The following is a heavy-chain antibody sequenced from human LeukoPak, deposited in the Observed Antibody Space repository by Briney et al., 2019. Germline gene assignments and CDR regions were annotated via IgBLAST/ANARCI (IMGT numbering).Heavy chain of an antibody. D-gene: IGHD6-19*01. J-gene: IGHJ4*02. CDR1: GGSISSDSYY. V-gene: IGHV4-39*01. Sequence: SETLSLTCTVSGGSISSDSYYWAWIRQPPGKGLEWIASIYYSGSTYYNLSLKSRVTISVDTSRNQFSLKLSSVTAADTAVYYCASPAVAGLSEGYWGQGTLVIVSS. CDR2: IYYSGST. CDR3: ASPAVAGLSEGY.